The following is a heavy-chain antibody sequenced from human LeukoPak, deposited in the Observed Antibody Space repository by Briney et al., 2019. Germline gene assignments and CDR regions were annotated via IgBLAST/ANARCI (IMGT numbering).Heavy chain of an antibody. Sequence: ASVKVSCKASGYTFTVNYMHWVRQAPGQGLEWMGWVNPKSGDTNYAQKFQGRVTMTRNTSISTAYMELSSLKASDTAMYYCARLGDGYNLNYWGQGTLVTVSS. V-gene: IGHV1-2*02. CDR2: VNPKSGDT. CDR3: ARLGDGYNLNY. D-gene: IGHD5-24*01. J-gene: IGHJ4*02. CDR1: GYTFTVNY.